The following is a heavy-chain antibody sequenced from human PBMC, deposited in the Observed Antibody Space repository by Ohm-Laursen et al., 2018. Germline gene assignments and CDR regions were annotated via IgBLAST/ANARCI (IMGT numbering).Heavy chain of an antibody. J-gene: IGHJ4*02. CDR2: ISAYNGNT. V-gene: IGHV1-18*01. D-gene: IGHD6-19*01. Sequence: SVKVSCKTSGYTFTSYGISWVRQAPGQGLEWMGWISAYNGNTNYAQKLQGRVTMTTDTSTSTAYMELRSLRSDDTAVYYCARDKRASSGTNPLWYWGQGTLVTVSS. CDR1: GYTFTSYG. CDR3: ARDKRASSGTNPLWY.